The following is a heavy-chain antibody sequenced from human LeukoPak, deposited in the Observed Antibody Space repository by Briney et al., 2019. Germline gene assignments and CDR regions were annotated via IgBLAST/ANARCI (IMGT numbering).Heavy chain of an antibody. CDR3: ARGRGSGYVDSFDI. V-gene: IGHV1-2*04. Sequence: RASVKVSCKASGHTFSGYYMHWVRQAPGQGLEWMGWINPKSGSTNYAQKFQGWVTMTRDTSISTAYMELSRLRSDDTAVYYCARGRGSGYVDSFDIWGQGTMVTVSS. J-gene: IGHJ3*02. D-gene: IGHD3-22*01. CDR2: INPKSGST. CDR1: GHTFSGYY.